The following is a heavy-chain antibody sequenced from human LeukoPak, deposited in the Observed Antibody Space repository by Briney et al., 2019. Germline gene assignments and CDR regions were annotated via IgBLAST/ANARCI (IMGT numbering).Heavy chain of an antibody. CDR1: GLTFSSYA. D-gene: IGHD6-13*01. CDR3: ARDEGIDY. CDR2: ISYDGSNK. Sequence: GGSLRLSCAASGLTFSSYAMHWVRQAPGKGLEWVAVISYDGSNKYYADSVKGRFTISRDNSKNTLYLQMNSLRAEDTAVYYCARDEGIDYWGQGTLVTVSS. V-gene: IGHV3-30*04. J-gene: IGHJ4*02.